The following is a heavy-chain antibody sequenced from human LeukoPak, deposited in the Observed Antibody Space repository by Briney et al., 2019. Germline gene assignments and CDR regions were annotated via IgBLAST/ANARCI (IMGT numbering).Heavy chain of an antibody. CDR2: IYYSGST. Sequence: PSETLSLTCTVSGGSISSYYWSWIRQPPGKGLEWIGYIYYSGSTYYNPSLKSRVTISVDTSKNQFPLKLSSVTAADTAVYYCARHGSDYGDFYYYYGMDVWGQGTTVTVSS. V-gene: IGHV4-59*08. D-gene: IGHD4-17*01. J-gene: IGHJ6*02. CDR1: GGSISSYY. CDR3: ARHGSDYGDFYYYYGMDV.